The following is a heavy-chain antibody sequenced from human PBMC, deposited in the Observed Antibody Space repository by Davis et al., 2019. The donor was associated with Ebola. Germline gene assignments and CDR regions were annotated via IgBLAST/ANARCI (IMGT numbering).Heavy chain of an antibody. CDR3: ARDLKATVVRKCFGN. CDR1: GFTFSDYA. V-gene: IGHV3-23*01. J-gene: IGHJ4*02. CDR2: ISESGDRT. D-gene: IGHD4-23*01. Sequence: PGGSPRLSCTASGFTFSDYAINWVRQAPGKGLEWVAVISESGDRTYYADSAKGRFTISRDRSTNTVHLQMNSVRAEDTAVYHCARDLKATVVRKCFGNWGQGTPVTVSS.